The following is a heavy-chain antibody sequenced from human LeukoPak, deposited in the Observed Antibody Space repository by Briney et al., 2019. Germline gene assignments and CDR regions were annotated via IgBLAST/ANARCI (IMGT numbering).Heavy chain of an antibody. V-gene: IGHV3-21*04. D-gene: IGHD3-10*01. J-gene: IGHJ4*02. CDR1: GFTFSSYS. CDR3: ARDREFDY. CDR2: ISSSSSYI. Sequence: GGSLRLSCAASGFTFSSYSMNWVRQAPGKGLEWVSFISSSSSYIYYADSVKGRFTISRHNSKNTLYLQMNSLRAEDTAVYYCARDREFDYWGQGTLVTVSS.